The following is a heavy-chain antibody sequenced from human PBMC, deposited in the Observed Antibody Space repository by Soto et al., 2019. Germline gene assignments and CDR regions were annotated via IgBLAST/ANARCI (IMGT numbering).Heavy chain of an antibody. V-gene: IGHV1-69*12. CDR1: GGTFGNSA. Sequence: QVQLVQSGAEVKKPGSSVTVSCKASGGTFGNSAISWVRQAPGQGLEWMGGITPIFPTPDYAQKFQGRVTITADESTTTAYLELTSLRSEDTAVYYCARDKDRQQLGGNSYYGIDVWGQGTTVTVSS. D-gene: IGHD3-3*02. J-gene: IGHJ6*02. CDR2: ITPIFPTP. CDR3: ARDKDRQQLGGNSYYGIDV.